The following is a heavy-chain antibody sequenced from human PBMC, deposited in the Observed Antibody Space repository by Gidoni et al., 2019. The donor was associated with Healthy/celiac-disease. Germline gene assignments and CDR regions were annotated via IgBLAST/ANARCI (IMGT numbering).Heavy chain of an antibody. Sequence: QVQLQQWGAGLLKPSETLSLTCAFHAGSFSGYYWNWIRQPPGKGLEWIGEINHSGSTNYNTSLKSRVTISVDTSKNQFSLKLSSVTAADTAVYYCARSHWTITMVRGAINWFDPWGQGTLVTVSS. D-gene: IGHD3-10*01. V-gene: IGHV4-34*01. J-gene: IGHJ5*02. CDR1: AGSFSGYY. CDR2: INHSGST. CDR3: ARSHWTITMVRGAINWFDP.